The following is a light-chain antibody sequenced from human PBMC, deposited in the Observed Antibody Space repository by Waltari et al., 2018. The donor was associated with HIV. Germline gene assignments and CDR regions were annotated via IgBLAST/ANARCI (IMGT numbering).Light chain of an antibody. CDR1: SSAVGGYNF. CDR3: SSYAGSNNFNV. V-gene: IGLV2-8*01. Sequence: QSALTQPPSASGSPGQSVTISCTGTSSAVGGYNFVSWYQQHPGKAPKRMIYEVSKRPSGVPDRFSGSKSGNTASLTVSGLQAEDEADYYCSSYAGSNNFNVFGTGTKVTVL. J-gene: IGLJ1*01. CDR2: EVS.